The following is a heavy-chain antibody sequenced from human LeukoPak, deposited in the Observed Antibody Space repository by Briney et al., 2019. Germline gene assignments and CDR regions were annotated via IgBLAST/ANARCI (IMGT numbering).Heavy chain of an antibody. J-gene: IGHJ4*02. Sequence: SQTLSLTCAISGDSVSSNSAAWNWSRQSPSRGLEWLGTTYYRSKWYNDYAESVKGRVTINPDTSKSQFSLQLNSVTPDDTAVYYCARSHQDCFDYWGQGTLVTVSS. CDR2: TYYRSKWYN. CDR1: GDSVSSNSAA. D-gene: IGHD2-15*01. V-gene: IGHV6-1*01. CDR3: ARSHQDCFDY.